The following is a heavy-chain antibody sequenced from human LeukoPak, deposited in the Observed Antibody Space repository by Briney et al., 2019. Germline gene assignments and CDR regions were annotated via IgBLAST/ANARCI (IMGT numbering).Heavy chain of an antibody. D-gene: IGHD1/OR15-1a*01. CDR1: WFTFHREY. CDR2: ILANGDKT. Sequence: QPGGSPIICCPASWFTFHREYIMLGRQAPGKGLEWVSGILANGDKTYYADSVKGRFTISRDNSKHTLWLQMLSPRAEDMAVYYCAKVCEISGLWNIDHWGQGALVTVSS. J-gene: IGHJ5*02. V-gene: IGHV3-23*01. CDR3: AKVCEISGLWNIDH.